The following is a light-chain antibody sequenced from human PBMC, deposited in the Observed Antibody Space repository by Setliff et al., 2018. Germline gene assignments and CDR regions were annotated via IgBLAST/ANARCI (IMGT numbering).Light chain of an antibody. CDR3: CSYAGSYTFDV. J-gene: IGLJ1*01. V-gene: IGLV2-11*01. CDR2: EVS. CDR1: SSDVGGYNY. Sequence: QSVLTQPRSVSGSPGQSVTISCTGTSSDVGGYNYVSWYQQHPGKAPKLMIYEVSKRPSGVPDRFSGSKPGNTASLIISGLQAEDEADYYCCSYAGSYTFDVFGTGTKVTVL.